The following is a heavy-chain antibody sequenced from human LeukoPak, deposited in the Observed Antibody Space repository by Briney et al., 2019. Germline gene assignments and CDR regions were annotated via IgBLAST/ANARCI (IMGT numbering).Heavy chain of an antibody. D-gene: IGHD2-15*01. CDR2: INSDGSYT. V-gene: IGHV3-74*01. Sequence: PGGSLRLSCAASGFTFSSYWMHWVRQAPGKGLVWVSRINSDGSYTTYADSVKGRFTISRGNARNTLYLQMNSLRDEDTAVYYCVRGLSGPVDHWGQGTLVTVSS. CDR3: VRGLSGPVDH. J-gene: IGHJ4*02. CDR1: GFTFSSYW.